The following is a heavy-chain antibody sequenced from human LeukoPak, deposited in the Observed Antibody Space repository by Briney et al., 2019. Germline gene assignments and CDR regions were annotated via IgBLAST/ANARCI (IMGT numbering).Heavy chain of an antibody. CDR3: AREGHTYGSDY. CDR1: GFTFSSYA. Sequence: GGSLRLSCAASGFTFSSYAMHWVRQAPGKGLEWVAVISYDGSNKYYADSVKGRFAFSRDNGKNSLYLQMNSLRADDTGIYYCAREGHTYGSDYWGQGTLVTVSS. V-gene: IGHV3-30*09. D-gene: IGHD3-10*01. J-gene: IGHJ4*02. CDR2: ISYDGSNK.